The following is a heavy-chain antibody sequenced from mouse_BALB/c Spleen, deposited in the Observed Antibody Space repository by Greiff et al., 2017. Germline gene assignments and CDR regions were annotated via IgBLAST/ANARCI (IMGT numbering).Heavy chain of an antibody. CDR1: GYSITSDYA. V-gene: IGHV3-2*02. Sequence: EVQLQESGPGLVKPSQSLSLTCTVTGYSITSDYAWNWIRQFPGNKLEWMGYISYSGSTSYNPSLKSRISITRDTSKNQFFLQLNSVTTEDTATYYCARVTTVVAPGYFDYWGQGTTLTVSS. D-gene: IGHD1-1*01. J-gene: IGHJ2*01. CDR2: ISYSGST. CDR3: ARVTTVVAPGYFDY.